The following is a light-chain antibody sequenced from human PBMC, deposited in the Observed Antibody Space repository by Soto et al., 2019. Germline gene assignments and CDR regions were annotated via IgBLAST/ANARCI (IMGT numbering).Light chain of an antibody. V-gene: IGKV3-15*01. Sequence: EIVMTQSPAALSVSPGDRVTLSCRASQSVSSNLAWYQQKPGQAPRLLIYDASTRATGIPARFSGSGSETEFTLTISSLQSEDFALYYCQHYSHWPPEFAFGPGTKVEIK. CDR1: QSVSSN. CDR3: QHYSHWPPEFA. CDR2: DAS. J-gene: IGKJ3*01.